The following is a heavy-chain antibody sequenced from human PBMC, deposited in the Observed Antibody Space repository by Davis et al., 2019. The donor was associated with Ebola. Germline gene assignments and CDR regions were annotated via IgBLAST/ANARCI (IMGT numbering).Heavy chain of an antibody. D-gene: IGHD3-9*01. CDR3: ARMVRYFDWLLPDNYYYYGMDV. CDR1: GFSLSTSGMC. J-gene: IGHJ6*04. Sequence: SGPTLVKPTQTLTLTCTFSGFSLSTSGMCVSWIRQPPGKALEWLALIDWDDDKYYSTSLKTRLTISKDTSKNQVVLTMTNMDPVDTATYYCARMVRYFDWLLPDNYYYYGMDVWGKGTTVTVSS. V-gene: IGHV2-70*01. CDR2: IDWDDDK.